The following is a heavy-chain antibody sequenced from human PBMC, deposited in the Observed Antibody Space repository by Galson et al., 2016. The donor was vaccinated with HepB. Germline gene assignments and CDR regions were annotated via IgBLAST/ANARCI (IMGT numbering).Heavy chain of an antibody. CDR1: DGSISISSFS. J-gene: IGHJ4*02. CDR2: VDRGKT. Sequence: SETLSPTCTVSDGSISISSFSWGWIRQPPGKGLETIGTVDRGKTYYNLSHESRVTISAGLSTDLLSLKLTSLTAADTGVYYCARAGLLTQTSFDYWGQGILVTVSS. D-gene: IGHD4/OR15-4a*01. CDR3: ARAGLLTQTSFDY. V-gene: IGHV4-39*01.